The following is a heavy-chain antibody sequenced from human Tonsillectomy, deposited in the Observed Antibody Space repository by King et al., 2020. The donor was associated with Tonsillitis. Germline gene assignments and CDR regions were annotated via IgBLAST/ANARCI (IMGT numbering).Heavy chain of an antibody. Sequence: QLVQSGAEVKKPGASVKLSCKASGYTFTSYGISWVRQAPGQGLEWIGWISAYNGNTNYPQKLQGRVTMTTYTSTSTTYMELMSLRSDDSAVYYCARLRGTWGVYYFDYWGQGTLVTVSS. D-gene: IGHD3-16*01. CDR3: ARLRGTWGVYYFDY. V-gene: IGHV1-18*04. J-gene: IGHJ4*02. CDR2: ISAYNGNT. CDR1: GYTFTSYG.